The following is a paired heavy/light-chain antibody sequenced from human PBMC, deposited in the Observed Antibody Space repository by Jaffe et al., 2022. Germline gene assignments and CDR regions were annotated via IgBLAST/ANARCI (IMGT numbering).Light chain of an antibody. Sequence: DIQMTQSPSSLSASVGDRVTITCRASQTIGTYLNWYQQKPGKAPNVLIYAASTLQSGVPSRFSGSGSGTDFTLTITSLQPEDFAIYYCQQSFSILYTFGQGTKLEIK. J-gene: IGKJ2*01. CDR2: AAS. V-gene: IGKV1-39*01. CDR1: QTIGTY. CDR3: QQSFSILYT.
Heavy chain of an antibody. CDR3: LRAIDHGDKRWFDP. V-gene: IGHV1-46*01. Sequence: QVQLVQSGAEGKKPGASVRVSCMISGYTFTAYYIHWVRLVPRQGLEWVGMIHPSSGNSRLAPKFQGRVTITRDTSTSTVYMEMSSLRFEDTAMYYCLRAIDHGDKRWFDPWGQGTLVSVSS. J-gene: IGHJ5*02. CDR1: GYTFTAYY. CDR2: IHPSSGNS. D-gene: IGHD4-17*01.